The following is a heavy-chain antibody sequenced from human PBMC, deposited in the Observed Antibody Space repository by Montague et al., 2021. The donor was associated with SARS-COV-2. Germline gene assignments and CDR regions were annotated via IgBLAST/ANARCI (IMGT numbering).Heavy chain of an antibody. J-gene: IGHJ4*02. CDR3: ARSYYDILTAYYTPFDY. CDR1: GFSLSTSGMR. V-gene: IGHV2-70*04. D-gene: IGHD3-9*01. CDR2: IGWDDDK. Sequence: PELVKPTQTLTLTCTFSGFSLSTSGMRASWIRQPPGKALEWLARIGWDDDKFYSTSLKTRLTISKDTSKNQVVLTMTNMDPVDTATYYCARSYYDILTAYYTPFDYWGQGTLVTVSS.